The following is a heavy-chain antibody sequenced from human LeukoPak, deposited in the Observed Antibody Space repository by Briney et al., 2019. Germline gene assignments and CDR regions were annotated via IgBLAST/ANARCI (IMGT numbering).Heavy chain of an antibody. CDR1: GVSFSGYY. Sequence: SETLSLTCAVYGVSFSGYYWSWLRQPPGKGLEWIGEINHSGSTNYNPSLKSRVTISVDTSKIQFSLKLSSVTAADTAVYYCARRGVVVTAKSFDYWGQGTLVTVSS. V-gene: IGHV4-34*01. CDR2: INHSGST. D-gene: IGHD2-21*02. J-gene: IGHJ4*02. CDR3: ARRGVVVTAKSFDY.